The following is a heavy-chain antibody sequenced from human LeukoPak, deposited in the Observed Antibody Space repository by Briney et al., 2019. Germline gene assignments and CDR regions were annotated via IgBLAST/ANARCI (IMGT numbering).Heavy chain of an antibody. V-gene: IGHV4-34*01. D-gene: IGHD4-17*01. J-gene: IGHJ4*02. Sequence: SETLSLTCAVYGGSFSGYYWSWIRQPPGKGLEWIGEINHSRSTNYNPSLKSRVTISVDTSKNQFSLKLSSVTAADTAVYYCARHVAHSTVTPFDYWGQGTLVTVSS. CDR1: GGSFSGYY. CDR3: ARHVAHSTVTPFDY. CDR2: INHSRST.